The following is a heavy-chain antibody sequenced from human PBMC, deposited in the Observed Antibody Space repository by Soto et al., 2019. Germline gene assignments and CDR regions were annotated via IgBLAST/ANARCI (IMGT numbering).Heavy chain of an antibody. D-gene: IGHD1-26*01. J-gene: IGHJ4*02. Sequence: QVQLVESGGGVVQPGRSLRLSCAASGFTFSSYGMHWVRQAPGKGLEWVAVISYDGSNKYYADSVKGRFTISRDNSKNTLYLEMNSVRAGDRGVYDCGKGGWELSGGAYWGQGTLVTVSS. CDR1: GFTFSSYG. CDR3: GKGGWELSGGAY. CDR2: ISYDGSNK. V-gene: IGHV3-30*18.